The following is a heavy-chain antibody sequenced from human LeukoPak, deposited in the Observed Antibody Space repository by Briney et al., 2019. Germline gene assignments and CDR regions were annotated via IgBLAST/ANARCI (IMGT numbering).Heavy chain of an antibody. J-gene: IGHJ5*02. CDR2: IYYSGST. V-gene: IGHV4-39*07. Sequence: KSSETLSLTCTVSGGSISSRSYYWGWIRQPPGKGLEWIGSIYYSGSTYYNPSLKSRVTISVDTSKNQFSLKLTSVTAADTAVYYCARSHFLLIKNWFDPWGQGTLVTVSS. D-gene: IGHD2-8*01. CDR1: GGSISSRSYY. CDR3: ARSHFLLIKNWFDP.